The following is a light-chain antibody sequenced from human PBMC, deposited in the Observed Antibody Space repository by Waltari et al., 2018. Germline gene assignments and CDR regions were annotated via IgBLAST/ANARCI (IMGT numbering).Light chain of an antibody. J-gene: IGKJ2*02. CDR1: QSVGSSH. CDR3: QQYGNSPPCT. CDR2: GAS. Sequence: EIVLTQSPGTLSLSPGDRVTLSCRASQSVGSSHLAWYQQNPGQAPRLLIYGASNRATGIPDRFSGSGSGTDFTLTISRLEPEDFAVYYCQQYGNSPPCTFGQGTKLEIK. V-gene: IGKV3-20*01.